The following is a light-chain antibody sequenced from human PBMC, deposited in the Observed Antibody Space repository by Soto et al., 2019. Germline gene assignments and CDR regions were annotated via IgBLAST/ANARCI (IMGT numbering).Light chain of an antibody. CDR2: GAS. CDR3: QQYASSTWT. CDR1: QSVSSNY. Sequence: EIVLTQSPGTLSLSPGERATLSRRASQSVSSNYLAWYQQKPGQAPRLLIYGASSRATGIPDRFSGSGSGTDFTLTISRLEPEDFAVYYCQQYASSTWTFGLGTKV. V-gene: IGKV3-20*01. J-gene: IGKJ1*01.